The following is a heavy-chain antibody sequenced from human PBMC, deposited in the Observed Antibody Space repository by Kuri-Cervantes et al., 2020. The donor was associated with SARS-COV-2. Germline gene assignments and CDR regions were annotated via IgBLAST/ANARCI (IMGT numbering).Heavy chain of an antibody. CDR1: GYTFTSYG. CDR3: ARGSPMVRGVMPPDV. J-gene: IGHJ6*04. V-gene: IGHV1-8*03. D-gene: IGHD3-10*01. Sequence: ASVKVSCKASGYTFTSYGISWVRQAPGQGLEWMGWMNPNSGNTGYAQKFQGRVTITRNTSISTAYMELSSLRSEDTAVYYCARGSPMVRGVMPPDVWGKGTTVTVSS. CDR2: MNPNSGNT.